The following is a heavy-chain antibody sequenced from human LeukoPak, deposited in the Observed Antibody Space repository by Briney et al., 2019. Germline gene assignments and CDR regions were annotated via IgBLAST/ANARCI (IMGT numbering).Heavy chain of an antibody. Sequence: SETLSLTCAVDGGSFRGYSCAWIRQSPDKGLEWIGEMNNSGNTIYKSSLKSRVTVSVDVSKKQCALNLTSMTAADTVIYYCARVPRSVSARPEYWGQGTLVTVSS. CDR2: MNNSGNT. D-gene: IGHD6-6*01. CDR1: GGSFRGYS. V-gene: IGHV4-34*09. J-gene: IGHJ4*02. CDR3: ARVPRSVSARPEY.